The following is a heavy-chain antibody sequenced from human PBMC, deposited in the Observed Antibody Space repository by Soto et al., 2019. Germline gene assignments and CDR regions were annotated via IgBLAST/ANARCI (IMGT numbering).Heavy chain of an antibody. V-gene: IGHV1-18*01. J-gene: IGHJ5*02. CDR3: ARGSTEYYDFWSGYYNGGGDWFDP. D-gene: IGHD3-3*01. CDR2: ISAYNGNT. Sequence: QVQLVQSGAEVKKPGASVKVSCKASGYTFTSYGISWVRQAPGQGLEWMGWISAYNGNTNYAQKLQGRVTMTTDTSTSTADMELRSLRSGDAAVYYCARGSTEYYDFWSGYYNGGGDWFDPWGQGTLVTVSS. CDR1: GYTFTSYG.